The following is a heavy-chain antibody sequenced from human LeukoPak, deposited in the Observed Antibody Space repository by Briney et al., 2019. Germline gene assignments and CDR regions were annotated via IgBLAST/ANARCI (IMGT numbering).Heavy chain of an antibody. CDR1: GGTFSKFG. CDR3: ATEGPNYYMDV. Sequence: SVKVSCKASGGTFSKFGISWVRQAPGEGLEWMGGIIPMFGAANYAQKFQGRVTITTDESTTTAHMELISLTSDDTAVYFGATEGPNYYMDVWGKGTTVTVSS. J-gene: IGHJ6*03. CDR2: IIPMFGAA. V-gene: IGHV1-69*05.